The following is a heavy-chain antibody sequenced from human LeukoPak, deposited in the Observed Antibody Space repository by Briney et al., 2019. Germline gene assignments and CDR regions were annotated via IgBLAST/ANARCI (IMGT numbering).Heavy chain of an antibody. CDR2: IYSGGST. CDR1: GFTVSSNY. D-gene: IGHD6-13*01. CDR3: ARDRRLAAAGPNWSDP. V-gene: IGHV3-53*01. J-gene: IGHJ5*02. Sequence: HPGGSLRLSCAASGFTVSSNYMSWVRQAPGKGLEWVSVIYSGGSTYYADSVKGRFTISRDNSKNTLYLQMNSLRAEDTAVYYCARDRRLAAAGPNWSDPWGQGTLVTVSS.